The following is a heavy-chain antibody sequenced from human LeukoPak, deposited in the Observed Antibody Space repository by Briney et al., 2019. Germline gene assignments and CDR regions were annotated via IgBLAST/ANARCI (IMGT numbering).Heavy chain of an antibody. CDR1: GYSFTTYW. J-gene: IGHJ4*02. CDR2: IFPADSDT. D-gene: IGHD6-13*01. V-gene: IGHV5-51*01. Sequence: GESLKISCRASGYSFTTYWIGWVRQMPGKGLEWMAVIFPADSDTRYSPSFQGQVTISADKSISTAYLQWSNLKASDTAMYYCASVYSSTSWDYWGQGTLVTVSS. CDR3: ASVYSSTSWDY.